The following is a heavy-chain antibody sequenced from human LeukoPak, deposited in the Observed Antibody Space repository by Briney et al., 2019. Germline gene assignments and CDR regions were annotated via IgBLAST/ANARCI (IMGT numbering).Heavy chain of an antibody. D-gene: IGHD1-7*01. CDR1: GGSISSSSYY. CDR3: ARQGGTLNWFDP. V-gene: IGHV4-39*01. CDR2: IFYSGSA. Sequence: SETLSLTCTVSGGSISSSSYYWGWIRQPPGKGLEWIGSIFYSGSAYYNPSLKSRVAISVDTSKNQFSPKLSSVTAADTAVYYCARQGGTLNWFDPWGQGTLVTVSS. J-gene: IGHJ5*02.